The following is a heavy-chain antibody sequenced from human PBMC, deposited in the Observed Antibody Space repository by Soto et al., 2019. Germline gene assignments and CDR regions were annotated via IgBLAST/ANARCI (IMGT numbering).Heavy chain of an antibody. J-gene: IGHJ4*02. CDR3: ASNYDYIWGSYRYDDY. Sequence: EVQLVESGGGLVQPGGSLRLSCAASGFTFSSYSMNWVRQAPGKGLEWVSYISSSSSTIYYADSVKGRFTISRDNDKNSLYLQMNSLRAEDTAVYYCASNYDYIWGSYRYDDYWGQGTLVTVSS. CDR1: GFTFSSYS. CDR2: ISSSSSTI. D-gene: IGHD3-16*02. V-gene: IGHV3-48*01.